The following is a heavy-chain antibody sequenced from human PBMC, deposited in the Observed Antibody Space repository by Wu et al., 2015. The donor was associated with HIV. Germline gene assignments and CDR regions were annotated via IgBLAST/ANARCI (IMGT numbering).Heavy chain of an antibody. J-gene: IGHJ4*02. CDR3: ARFLYNWNYALDY. CDR2: ISAYNGNR. CDR1: GGTFSSYA. D-gene: IGHD1-7*01. Sequence: QVQLLQSGAEVKKPGSSVKVSCKASGGTFSSYAISWVRQAPGQGLEWMGWISAYNGNRNYAQKLQGRVSMTTDTSTSTAYLELRSLRSDDTAVYYCARFLYNWNYALDYWAREPWSPSPQ. V-gene: IGHV1-18*01.